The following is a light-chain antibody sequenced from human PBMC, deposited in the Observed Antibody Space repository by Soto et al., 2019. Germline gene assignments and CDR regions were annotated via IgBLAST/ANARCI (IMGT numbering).Light chain of an antibody. Sequence: DIQMTQSPSSLSASVGDRVTITCRASQDIRNNLGWYQQEPGKAPKRLQGGVPSRFSGSGSGTEFNLTISSLQPEDFATYYCLQHNAYPWTFGQGTKVDIK. V-gene: IGKV1-17*01. CDR3: LQHNAYPWT. CDR1: QDIRNN. J-gene: IGKJ1*01.